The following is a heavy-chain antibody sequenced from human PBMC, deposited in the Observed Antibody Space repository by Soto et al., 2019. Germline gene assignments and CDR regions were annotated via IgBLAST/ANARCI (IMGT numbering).Heavy chain of an antibody. CDR2: IWYDGSNK. V-gene: IGHV3-33*01. CDR1: GFTFSSYG. J-gene: IGHJ4*02. Sequence: QVQLVESGGGVVQPGRSLRLSCAASGFTFSSYGMHWVRQAPGKVLEWVAVIWYDGSNKYYADSVKGRFTISRDNSKNTLYLQMNSLRAEDTDVYYCARDHEWELLDYWGQGTLVTVSS. CDR3: ARDHEWELLDY. D-gene: IGHD1-26*01.